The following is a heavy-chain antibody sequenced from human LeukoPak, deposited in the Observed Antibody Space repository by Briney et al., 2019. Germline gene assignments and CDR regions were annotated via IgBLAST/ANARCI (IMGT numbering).Heavy chain of an antibody. J-gene: IGHJ4*02. CDR3: AREGKLTGYFGGLGFNY. CDR2: IDYSGNT. CDR1: GGSISSYY. V-gene: IGHV4-59*01. Sequence: SETLSLTCTVSGGSISSYYWSWIRQAPGKGLEWIANIDYSGNTIYNPALKSRVTMSVDTSKNQFSLNLTSVTAADTAVYYCAREGKLTGYFGGLGFNYWGQGILVTVSS. D-gene: IGHD6-19*01.